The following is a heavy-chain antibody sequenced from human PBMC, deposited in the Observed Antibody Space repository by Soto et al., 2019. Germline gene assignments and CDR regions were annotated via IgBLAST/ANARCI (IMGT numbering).Heavy chain of an antibody. Sequence: QVQLLQSGAELKKPGASVKVSCKASGYIFTGYYIHWVRQAPGQGLEWMGWINPNSGTTNYAQKFQGWVTMTRDTSITTAYMELRRLRSDDAAVYYCAKESSGRAFDIWGQGTMVTVSS. CDR1: GYIFTGYY. CDR3: AKESSGRAFDI. CDR2: INPNSGTT. V-gene: IGHV1-2*04. J-gene: IGHJ3*02. D-gene: IGHD1-1*01.